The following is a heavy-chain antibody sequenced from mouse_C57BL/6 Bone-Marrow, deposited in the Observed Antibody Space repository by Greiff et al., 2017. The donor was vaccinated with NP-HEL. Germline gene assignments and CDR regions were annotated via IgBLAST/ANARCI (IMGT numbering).Heavy chain of an antibody. V-gene: IGHV5-2*01. CDR2: INSDGGST. D-gene: IGHD4-1*01. CDR1: EYEFPSHD. CDR3: ARQLGLDY. Sequence: EVKLMESGGGLVQPGESLKLSCESNEYEFPSHDMSWVRKTPEQRLELVAAINSDGGSTYYPDTMERRFILSRDNTKKTRDLQMSSLRAEDTALFYCARQLGLDYWGQGTTLTVSS. J-gene: IGHJ2*01.